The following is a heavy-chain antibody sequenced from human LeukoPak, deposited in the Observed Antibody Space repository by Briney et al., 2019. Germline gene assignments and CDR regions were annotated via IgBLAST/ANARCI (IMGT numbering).Heavy chain of an antibody. D-gene: IGHD4-17*01. CDR1: GFTFSSYE. V-gene: IGHV3-48*03. CDR2: ISSSGSTI. CDR3: AKVATTDKVDY. Sequence: GGSLRLSCAASGFTFSSYEMNWVRQAPGKGLEWVSYISSSGSTIYYADSVKGRFTISRDSAKNSLYLQMNSLRAEDTAVYYCAKVATTDKVDYWGQGTLVTVSS. J-gene: IGHJ4*02.